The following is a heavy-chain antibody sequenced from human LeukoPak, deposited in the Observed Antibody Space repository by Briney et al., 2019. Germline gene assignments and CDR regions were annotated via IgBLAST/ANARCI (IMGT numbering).Heavy chain of an antibody. CDR1: GGTFSSYA. D-gene: IGHD2-21*02. V-gene: IGHV1-69*13. CDR2: IIPIFGTA. J-gene: IGHJ6*03. Sequence: GASVKVSCKASGGTFSSYAISWVRQAPGQGLEWMGGIIPIFGTANYAQKFQGRVTITADESTSTAYMELSSLRSEDTAVYYCARQGVVVTASGYYYYYMDVWGKGTTVTISS. CDR3: ARQGVVVTASGYYYYYMDV.